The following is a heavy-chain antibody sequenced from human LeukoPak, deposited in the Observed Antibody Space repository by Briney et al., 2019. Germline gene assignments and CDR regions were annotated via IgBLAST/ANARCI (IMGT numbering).Heavy chain of an antibody. CDR2: MNPNSGNT. J-gene: IGHJ6*03. V-gene: IGHV1-8*01. CDR1: GYTFTSYD. D-gene: IGHD6-13*01. CDR3: ARGFRVIAAAANYYYYYKDV. Sequence: GASVKVSCKASGYTFTSYDINWVRQATGQGLEWMGWMNPNSGNTGYAQKFQGRVTMTRNTSISTAYMELSSLRSEDTAVYYCARGFRVIAAAANYYYYYKDVWGKGTTVTISS.